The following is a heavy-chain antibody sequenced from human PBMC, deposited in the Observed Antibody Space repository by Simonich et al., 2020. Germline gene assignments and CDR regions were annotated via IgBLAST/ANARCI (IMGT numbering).Heavy chain of an antibody. CDR3: AKDLGERITMIVVVIDAFDI. CDR2: ISVSGGST. Sequence: GGGLVQPGGSLRLSCAASGFTFSSYAMSWFRQAPGKGLEWVSAISVSGGSTYYAETVNGRLTISRDNAKNTLYLQMNSLRAEDTAVYYCAKDLGERITMIVVVIDAFDIWGQGTMVTVSS. V-gene: IGHV3-23*01. CDR1: GFTFSSYA. J-gene: IGHJ3*02. D-gene: IGHD3-22*01.